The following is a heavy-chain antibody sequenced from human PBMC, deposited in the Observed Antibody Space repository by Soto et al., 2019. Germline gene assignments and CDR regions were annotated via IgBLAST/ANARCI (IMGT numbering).Heavy chain of an antibody. CDR3: ASRRKTNYAYYYYYGMDV. J-gene: IGHJ6*02. CDR1: GGTFSSYA. CDR2: IIPIFGTA. Sequence: ASVKVSCKASGGTFSSYAISWVRQAPGQGLEWMGGIIPIFGTANYAQKFQGRVTITADESTSTAYMELSSLRSEDTAVYYCASRRKTNYAYYYYYGMDVWGQGTTVTVSS. V-gene: IGHV1-69*13. D-gene: IGHD4-4*01.